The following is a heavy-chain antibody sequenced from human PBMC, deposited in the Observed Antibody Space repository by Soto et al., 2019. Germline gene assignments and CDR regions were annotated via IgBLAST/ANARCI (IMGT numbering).Heavy chain of an antibody. Sequence: ASVKVSCKASGYTFTSYDINWVRQATGQGLEWMGWMNPNSGNTGYAQKFQGRVTMTRNTSISTAYMELSSLRSEDTAVYYCARDLYDFWSGKVGYYGMDVWGQGTTVTVSS. D-gene: IGHD3-3*01. CDR1: GYTFTSYD. J-gene: IGHJ6*02. CDR3: ARDLYDFWSGKVGYYGMDV. CDR2: MNPNSGNT. V-gene: IGHV1-8*01.